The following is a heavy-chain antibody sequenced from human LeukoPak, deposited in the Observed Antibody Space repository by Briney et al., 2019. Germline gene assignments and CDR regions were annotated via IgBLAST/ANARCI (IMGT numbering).Heavy chain of an antibody. V-gene: IGHV3-23*01. CDR3: AELGITMIGGV. CDR1: GFTFSSYA. J-gene: IGHJ6*04. D-gene: IGHD3-10*02. CDR2: ITGGGGNT. Sequence: GGSLRLSCAASGFTFSSYAMSWVRQAPGKGLEWVSVITGGGGNTYYADSVKGRFTISRDNSKNTLYLQMNSLRAEDTAVYYCAELGITMIGGVWGKGTTVTISS.